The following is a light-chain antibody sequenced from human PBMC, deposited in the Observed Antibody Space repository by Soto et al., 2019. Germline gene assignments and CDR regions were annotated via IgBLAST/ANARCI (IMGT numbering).Light chain of an antibody. CDR2: KAS. J-gene: IGKJ1*01. V-gene: IGKV1-5*03. CDR1: QSVSSW. Sequence: DIQMTQSPSTLSASVGDRVTITCRASQSVSSWLAWYRQKPGKAPKVLIYKASSLKSGVPSRFSGSGSGTEFTLTISSLQPDDFATYYCQQYNSYWTFGQGTKVEIK. CDR3: QQYNSYWT.